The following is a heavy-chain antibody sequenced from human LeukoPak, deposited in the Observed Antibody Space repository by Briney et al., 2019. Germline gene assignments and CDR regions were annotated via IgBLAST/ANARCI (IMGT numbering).Heavy chain of an antibody. V-gene: IGHV1-8*03. CDR2: MNPNSGNT. D-gene: IGHD6-19*01. CDR1: GYTFTSYD. J-gene: IGHJ6*03. Sequence: ASVKVSCKASGYTFTSYDINWVRQATGQGLEWMGWMNPNSGNTGYAQKFQGRVTITRNTSISTAYMELSSLRSEDTAVYYCARGGSSGWYGGGYYYYMDVWGKGTTVTVSS. CDR3: ARGGSSGWYGGGYYYYMDV.